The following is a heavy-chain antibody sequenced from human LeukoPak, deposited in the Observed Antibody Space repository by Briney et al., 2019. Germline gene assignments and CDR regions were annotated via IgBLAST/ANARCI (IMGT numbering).Heavy chain of an antibody. J-gene: IGHJ5*02. CDR1: GFTFSSYG. D-gene: IGHD1-26*01. Sequence: PGGSLRLSCAASGFTFSSYGMHWVRQAPGKGLEWVAVISYDGSNKYYADSMKGRFTISRDNSKNTLYLQMNSLRAEDTAVYYCARGGRPTWFDPWGQGTLVTVSS. CDR3: ARGGRPTWFDP. V-gene: IGHV3-30*03. CDR2: ISYDGSNK.